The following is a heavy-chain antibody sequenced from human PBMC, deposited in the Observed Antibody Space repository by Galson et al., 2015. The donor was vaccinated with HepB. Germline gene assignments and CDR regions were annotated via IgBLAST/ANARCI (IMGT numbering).Heavy chain of an antibody. D-gene: IGHD3-22*01. Sequence: QSGAEVKKPGESLRISCKGSGYSFTSYWISWVRQMPGKGLEWMGRIDPSDSYTNYSPSFQGHVTISADKSISTAYLQWSSLKASDTAMYYCARGYYDSSGYYYVTNYYYGMDVWGQGTTVTVSS. CDR2: IDPSDSYT. J-gene: IGHJ6*02. CDR3: ARGYYDSSGYYYVTNYYYGMDV. V-gene: IGHV5-10-1*01. CDR1: GYSFTSYW.